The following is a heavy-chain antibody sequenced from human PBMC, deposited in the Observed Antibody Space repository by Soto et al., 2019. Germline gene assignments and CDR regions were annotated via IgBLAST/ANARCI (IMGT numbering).Heavy chain of an antibody. CDR2: INIGTGNT. Sequence: GASVKVSCKASGYNFPKYGMHWVRQAPGQRLEWTGWINIGTGNTEYSQNFQGRVTITSDTSASTIYMELSSLRPEDTAVYYCARLLIAVAGSGYDYWGQGTVVTVSS. V-gene: IGHV1-3*04. CDR1: GYNFPKYG. J-gene: IGHJ4*02. D-gene: IGHD6-19*01. CDR3: ARLLIAVAGSGYDY.